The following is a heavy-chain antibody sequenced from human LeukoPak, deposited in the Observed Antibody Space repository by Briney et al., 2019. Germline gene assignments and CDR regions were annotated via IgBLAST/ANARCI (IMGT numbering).Heavy chain of an antibody. D-gene: IGHD3-22*01. V-gene: IGHV1-18*01. Sequence: PRASVKVSCKASGYTFTSYGIDWVRQAPGQGLEWMGWISAYNGNTNYAQKLQGRVTMTTDTSTSTAYMELRSLRSDDTAVYYCARGYTHRMYYSEGGDAFDIWGQGTMVTVSS. J-gene: IGHJ3*02. CDR3: ARGYTHRMYYSEGGDAFDI. CDR2: ISAYNGNT. CDR1: GYTFTSYG.